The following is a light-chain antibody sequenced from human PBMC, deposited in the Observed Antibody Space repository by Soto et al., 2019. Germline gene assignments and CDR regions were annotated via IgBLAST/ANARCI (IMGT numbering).Light chain of an antibody. CDR3: QQYNSYPCT. CDR2: DAS. CDR1: QSISSW. Sequence: EIQMTQSPATLSASPGERVTISCRASQSISSWFAWYQQKPGQAPRLLIYDASSMASGVPTRFSGSGSGTEFTLTISSLQPDDFANYYCQQYNSYPCTFGQGTKLEIK. V-gene: IGKV1-5*01. J-gene: IGKJ2*02.